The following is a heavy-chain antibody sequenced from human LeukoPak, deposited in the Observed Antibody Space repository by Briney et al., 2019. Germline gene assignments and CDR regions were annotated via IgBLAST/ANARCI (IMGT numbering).Heavy chain of an antibody. Sequence: GGSLRLSCAASGFTFSNAWMSWVRQAPGKGLEWVGRIKSKTDGGTTDYAAPVKGRFTISRDDSKNTLYLQTNSLKTEDTAVYYCTTEGSGWSTFDYWGQGTLVTVSS. V-gene: IGHV3-15*01. J-gene: IGHJ4*02. D-gene: IGHD6-19*01. CDR2: IKSKTDGGTT. CDR3: TTEGSGWSTFDY. CDR1: GFTFSNAW.